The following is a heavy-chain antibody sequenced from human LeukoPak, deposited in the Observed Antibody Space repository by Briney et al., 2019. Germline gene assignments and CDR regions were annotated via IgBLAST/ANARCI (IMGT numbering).Heavy chain of an antibody. J-gene: IGHJ4*02. Sequence: PGGSLRLSCAASGFTFGLYAMNWVRQAPGKGLEWVSYITGSISTIYYTDSVKGRFTISRDNAKNSVYLQMNSLRLEDTAVYYCARTGLGLYSFDYWGQGTLVTVSS. CDR2: ITGSISTI. V-gene: IGHV3-48*01. CDR3: ARTGLGLYSFDY. D-gene: IGHD3/OR15-3a*01. CDR1: GFTFGLYA.